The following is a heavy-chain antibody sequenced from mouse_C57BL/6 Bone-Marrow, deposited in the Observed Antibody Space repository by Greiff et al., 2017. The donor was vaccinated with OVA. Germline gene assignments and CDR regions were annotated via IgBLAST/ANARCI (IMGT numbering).Heavy chain of an antibody. CDR3: TRRRAPYYSNYVGCAY. V-gene: IGHV1-15*01. Sequence: VQLQESGAELVRPGASVTLSCKASGYAFTDYEMHWVKQTPVHGLAWIGAIDPETGGTAYNQKFKGKAILTADKSSSTAYMELRSLTSEDSAVYYCTRRRAPYYSNYVGCAYWGQGTLVTVSA. J-gene: IGHJ3*01. CDR2: IDPETGGT. D-gene: IGHD2-5*01. CDR1: GYAFTDYE.